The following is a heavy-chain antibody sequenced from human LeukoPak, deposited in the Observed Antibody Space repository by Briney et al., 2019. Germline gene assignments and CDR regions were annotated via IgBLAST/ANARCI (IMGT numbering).Heavy chain of an antibody. V-gene: IGHV4-34*01. J-gene: IGHJ4*02. CDR3: ATFPDYEPIDN. D-gene: IGHD3-16*01. CDR1: GESFSGYY. Sequence: PSETLSLTCVFSGESFSGYYWSWIRQPPGKGLEWIGDINHRGGTSYSPSLKSRLSISIDTSKNQFSLILDSVTAADTAVYFCATFPDYEPIDNWGQGTLVTVSS. CDR2: INHRGGT.